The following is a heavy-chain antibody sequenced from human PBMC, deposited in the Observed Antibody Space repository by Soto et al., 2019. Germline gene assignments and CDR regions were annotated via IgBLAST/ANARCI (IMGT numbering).Heavy chain of an antibody. J-gene: IGHJ6*02. CDR3: ARTGAAATDPYYYYGMDV. CDR1: GYTFTGYY. Sequence: ASVKVSCKASGYTFTGYYMHWVRQAPGQGLGWMGWINPNSGGTNYAQKFQGWVTMTRDTSISTAYMELSRLRSDDTAVYYCARTGAAATDPYYYYGMDVWGQGTTVTVSS. V-gene: IGHV1-2*04. D-gene: IGHD2-15*01. CDR2: INPNSGGT.